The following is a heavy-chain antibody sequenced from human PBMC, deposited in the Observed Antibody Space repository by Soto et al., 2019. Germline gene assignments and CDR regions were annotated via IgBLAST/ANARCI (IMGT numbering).Heavy chain of an antibody. CDR2: IDPSDSYT. V-gene: IGHV5-10-1*01. Sequence: VLQMPGKGLEWMGRIDPSDSYTNYSPSFQGHVTISADKSISTAYLQWSSLKASDTAMYYCARLRYFDWSSKNWFDPWGQGTLVTVSS. CDR3: ARLRYFDWSSKNWFDP. D-gene: IGHD3-9*01. J-gene: IGHJ5*02.